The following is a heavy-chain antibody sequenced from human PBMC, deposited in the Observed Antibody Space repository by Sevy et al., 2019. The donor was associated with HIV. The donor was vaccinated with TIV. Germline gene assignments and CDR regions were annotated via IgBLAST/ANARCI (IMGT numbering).Heavy chain of an antibody. CDR1: GFTFSSYS. Sequence: GGSLRLSCAASGFTFSSYSMNWVRQAPGKGLEWVSYISSSSSTIYYADSVKGRFTISRDNAKNSLYLQMNSLRAEDTAVYYCAREPSGSYFLNWFDPWGQGTLVTVSS. J-gene: IGHJ5*02. CDR3: AREPSGSYFLNWFDP. D-gene: IGHD1-26*01. CDR2: ISSSSSTI. V-gene: IGHV3-48*01.